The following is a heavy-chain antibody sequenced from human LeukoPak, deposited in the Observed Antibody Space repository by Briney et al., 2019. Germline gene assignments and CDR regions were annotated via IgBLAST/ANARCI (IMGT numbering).Heavy chain of an antibody. J-gene: IGHJ1*01. CDR1: GFTFSNYW. CDR3: ARVGYSSGWYASEYFQH. D-gene: IGHD6-19*01. Sequence: QAGGSLRLSCAASGFTFSNYWMHWVRQAPGKGLAWVSRINSDGSTTSYADSVKGRFTISRDSAKNTLYLQMNSLGAEDTAVYYCARVGYSSGWYASEYFQHWGQGTLVTVSS. V-gene: IGHV3-74*01. CDR2: INSDGSTT.